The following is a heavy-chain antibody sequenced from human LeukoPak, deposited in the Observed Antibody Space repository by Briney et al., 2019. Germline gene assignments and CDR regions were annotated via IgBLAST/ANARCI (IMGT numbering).Heavy chain of an antibody. D-gene: IGHD1-26*01. Sequence: SETLSLTCAVSGGSISSSNWWSWVRQPPGKGLEWIGEIYHSGSTNYNPSLKSRITISVDTSKNQFSLKLSSVTAADTAVYYCARGGGYFPFDYWGQGTLVTVSS. CDR3: ARGGGYFPFDY. CDR2: IYHSGST. V-gene: IGHV4-4*02. J-gene: IGHJ4*02. CDR1: GGSISSSNW.